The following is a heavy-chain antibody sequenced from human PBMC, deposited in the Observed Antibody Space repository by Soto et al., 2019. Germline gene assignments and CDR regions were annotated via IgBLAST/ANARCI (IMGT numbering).Heavy chain of an antibody. D-gene: IGHD3-9*01. CDR2: IYYRGNT. V-gene: IGHV4-39*01. Sequence: QLQLQESGPGLVKPSETLSLTCSVSGDSINSDNYYWGWILQPPGKRLEWIGSIYYRGNTYYNPSLKTRVTISLDKSKSQLSLKLNSVTAADSAVYFCARLEGLATISYYFDYWGQGTLVTVSS. J-gene: IGHJ4*02. CDR1: GDSINSDNYY. CDR3: ARLEGLATISYYFDY.